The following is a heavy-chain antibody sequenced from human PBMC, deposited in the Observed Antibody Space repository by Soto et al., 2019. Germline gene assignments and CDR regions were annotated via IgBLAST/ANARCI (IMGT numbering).Heavy chain of an antibody. J-gene: IGHJ5*02. D-gene: IGHD2-21*02. V-gene: IGHV3-48*02. CDR1: GFTFSSYS. CDR3: ARGQTVVVTDPTWFAP. Sequence: EVQLVESGGGLVQPGGSLRLSCAASGFTFSSYSMNWVRQAPGKGLEWVSYISSSSSTIYYADSVKDRFTISRDNAKNSLYLQMNSLRDEDTAVYYCARGQTVVVTDPTWFAPWGRGTLVTVSS. CDR2: ISSSSSTI.